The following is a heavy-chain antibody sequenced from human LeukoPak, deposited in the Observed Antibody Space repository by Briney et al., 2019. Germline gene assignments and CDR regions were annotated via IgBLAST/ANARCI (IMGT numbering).Heavy chain of an antibody. CDR1: GYSISSGYY. CDR3: ASYGGNPGLDY. D-gene: IGHD4-23*01. CDR2: IYHSGST. V-gene: IGHV4-38-2*02. J-gene: IGHJ4*02. Sequence: SETLSLTCTVSGYSISSGYYWGWIRQPPGKGLEWIGSIYHSGSTYYNPSLKSRVTISVDTSKNQFSLKLSSVTAADTAAYYCASYGGNPGLDYWGQGTLVTVSS.